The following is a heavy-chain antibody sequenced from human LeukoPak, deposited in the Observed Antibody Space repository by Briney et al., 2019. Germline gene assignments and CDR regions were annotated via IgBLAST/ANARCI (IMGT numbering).Heavy chain of an antibody. CDR1: GFTFSSYG. CDR3: ALQRPLKGV. Sequence: SGRSLRLSCAASGFTFSSYGMHWVRQAPGKGLEWVAVIWYDGSNKYYADSVKGRFTISRDNFKNTLYLQMNSLRAEDTAVYYCALQRPLKGVWGQGTTVTVSS. CDR2: IWYDGSNK. J-gene: IGHJ6*02. D-gene: IGHD1-1*01. V-gene: IGHV3-33*01.